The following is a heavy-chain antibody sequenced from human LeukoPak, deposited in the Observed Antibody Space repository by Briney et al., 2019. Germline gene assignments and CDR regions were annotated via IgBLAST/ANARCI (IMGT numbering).Heavy chain of an antibody. CDR1: GGSISNYY. CDR2: IYNRGNT. D-gene: IGHD4-17*01. V-gene: IGHV4-59*01. J-gene: IGHJ4*02. CDR3: ARVSSDYGDYVTYYFDY. Sequence: SETLSLTCTVSGGSISNYYWSWIQQPPGRGLQWIGYIYNRGNTDYNPSLKSRVTISVDTSKNQFSLKLSSVTAADTAVYYCARVSSDYGDYVTYYFDYWGQGTLVTVSS.